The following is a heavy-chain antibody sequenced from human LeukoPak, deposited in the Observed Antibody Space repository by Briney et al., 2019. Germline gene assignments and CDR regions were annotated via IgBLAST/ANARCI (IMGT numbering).Heavy chain of an antibody. CDR1: GFTFSGIA. V-gene: IGHV3-23*01. J-gene: IGHJ4*02. D-gene: IGHD6-13*01. CDR2: IVGGGSNT. Sequence: GGSLDSSVAASGFTFSGIAWGGVGRAPGKGLKGCSGIVGGGSNTYYGDSVKGRFTISRDNSKNTLYLQMNSLRAEDTAIYYCAKKREPSSKGGSSWCFEYWGQGTLVTVSS. CDR3: AKKREPSSKGGSSWCFEY.